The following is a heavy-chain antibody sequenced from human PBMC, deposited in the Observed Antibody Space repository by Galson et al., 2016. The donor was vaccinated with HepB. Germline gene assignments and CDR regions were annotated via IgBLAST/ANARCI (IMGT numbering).Heavy chain of an antibody. CDR2: IDDSGST. CDR1: GASMNNYF. D-gene: IGHD5-24*01. V-gene: IGHV4-59*01. CDR3: VVGRWLQLPNY. J-gene: IGHJ4*02. Sequence: SETLSLTCTVSGASMNNYFWSWIRQPPGKGLEWIGYIDDSGSTNYHPSLRSRVTISADTSKNHFSLKLSSVAAADTAVYYCVVGRWLQLPNYWSQGTLVTVSS.